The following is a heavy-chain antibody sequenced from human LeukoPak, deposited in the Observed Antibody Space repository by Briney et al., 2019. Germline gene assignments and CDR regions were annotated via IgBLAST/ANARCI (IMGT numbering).Heavy chain of an antibody. J-gene: IGHJ4*02. CDR2: IYYSGST. Sequence: PSETLSLTCTVSGGSISSSSYYWGWIRQPPGKGLEWIGYIYYSGSTNYNPSLKSRVTISVDTSKNQFSLKLSSVTAADTAVYYCARVGTYGSGSYLSWLDYWGQGTLVTVSS. D-gene: IGHD3-10*01. CDR3: ARVGTYGSGSYLSWLDY. V-gene: IGHV4-61*05. CDR1: GGSISSSSYY.